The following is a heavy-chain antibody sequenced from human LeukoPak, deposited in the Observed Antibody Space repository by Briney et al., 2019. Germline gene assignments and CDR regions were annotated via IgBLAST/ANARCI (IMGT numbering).Heavy chain of an antibody. CDR2: ISGSGGDT. Sequence: GGSLRLSCAASGFPFSTYAMSWVRQAPGKGLEWVSVISGSGGDTYYADSVKGRFTISGDNSKNTVYLQMNSLRAEDTALYYCAKGGVYGDYYFDYWGREPWSPSPQ. CDR1: GFPFSTYA. V-gene: IGHV3-23*01. J-gene: IGHJ4*02. D-gene: IGHD4-17*01. CDR3: AKGGVYGDYYFDY.